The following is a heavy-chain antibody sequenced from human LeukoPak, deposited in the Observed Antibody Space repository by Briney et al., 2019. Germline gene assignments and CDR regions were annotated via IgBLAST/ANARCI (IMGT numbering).Heavy chain of an antibody. Sequence: PGGSLRLSCAASGFTVSSNYMSWVSQAPGKWMEWVPVIYSGGSTSYADSVKGRFTISRDNSKNTLYLQMNSLRAEDTAVYYCTRRYNYDSSGYYYVRDAFDIWGQGTMVTVSS. V-gene: IGHV3-53*01. CDR1: GFTVSSNY. J-gene: IGHJ3*02. D-gene: IGHD3-22*01. CDR3: TRRYNYDSSGYYYVRDAFDI. CDR2: IYSGGST.